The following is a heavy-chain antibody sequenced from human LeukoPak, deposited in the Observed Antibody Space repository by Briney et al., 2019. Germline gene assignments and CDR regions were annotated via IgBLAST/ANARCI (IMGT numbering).Heavy chain of an antibody. D-gene: IGHD1-26*01. CDR2: IRSKAYGGTP. Sequence: PGWSLRLSCAASGFTFGDYAMSWVRQAPGKGLEWVSLIRSKAYGGTPEYAASVKDRLTISRDDSKSIAYLQMSSLKTEDTAVYYCTRVAITLVGSYDHYFDYWGQGTLVTVSS. V-gene: IGHV3-49*04. CDR1: GFTFGDYA. J-gene: IGHJ4*02. CDR3: TRVAITLVGSYDHYFDY.